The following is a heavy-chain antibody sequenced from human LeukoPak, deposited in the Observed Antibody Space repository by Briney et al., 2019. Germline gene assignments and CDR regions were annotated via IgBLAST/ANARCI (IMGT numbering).Heavy chain of an antibody. CDR1: GGSISSSSYY. D-gene: IGHD1-26*01. CDR2: IYYSGST. V-gene: IGHV4-39*07. CDR3: ARALPARARRYSGSYLDY. J-gene: IGHJ4*02. Sequence: SETLSLTCTVSGGSISSSSYYWGWIRQPPGKGLEWIGSIYYSGSTYYNPSLKSRVTISVDTSKNQFSLKLSSVTAADTAVYYCARALPARARRYSGSYLDYWSQGTLVTVSS.